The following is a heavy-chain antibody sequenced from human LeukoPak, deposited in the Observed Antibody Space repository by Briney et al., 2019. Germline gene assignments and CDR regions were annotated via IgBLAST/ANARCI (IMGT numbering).Heavy chain of an antibody. D-gene: IGHD3-3*01. V-gene: IGHV3-23*01. CDR3: ARDRVPYDFWSGYLFDY. CDR2: ISGSGGST. CDR1: GFTFGSYA. Sequence: PGGSLRLSCAASGFTFGSYAMNWVRQAPGKGLEWVSAISGSGGSTYYADSVKGRFTISRDNSKNTLYLQMNSLRAEDTAVYYCARDRVPYDFWSGYLFDYWGQGTLVTVSS. J-gene: IGHJ4*02.